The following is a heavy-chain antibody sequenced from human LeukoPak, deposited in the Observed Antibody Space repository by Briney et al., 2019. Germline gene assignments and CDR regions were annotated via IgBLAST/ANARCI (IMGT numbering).Heavy chain of an antibody. CDR2: ISSSSTYI. Sequence: PGGSLRLSCAASGFTFSTYTMNWVRQAPGKGLEWVSSISSSSTYIYYADSVKGRFTISRDNAKNSLYLQMNSPRAEDTAVYYCARDEVYGEQYYFDYWGQGTLVTVSS. CDR3: ARDEVYGEQYYFDY. J-gene: IGHJ4*02. CDR1: GFTFSTYT. V-gene: IGHV3-21*01. D-gene: IGHD4/OR15-4a*01.